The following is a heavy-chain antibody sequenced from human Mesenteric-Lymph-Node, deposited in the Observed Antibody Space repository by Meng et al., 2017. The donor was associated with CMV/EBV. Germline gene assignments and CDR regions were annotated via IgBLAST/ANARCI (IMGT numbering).Heavy chain of an antibody. CDR3: ARIFGYSSSWYYFDY. V-gene: IGHV1-46*01. Sequence: SGDTFTSYYMHWVRQAPGQGLEWMGIINPSGGSTSYAQKFQGRVTMTRDTSTSTVYMELSSLRSEDTAVYYCARIFGYSSSWYYFDYWGQGTLVTVSS. D-gene: IGHD6-13*01. J-gene: IGHJ4*02. CDR2: INPSGGST. CDR1: GDTFTSYY.